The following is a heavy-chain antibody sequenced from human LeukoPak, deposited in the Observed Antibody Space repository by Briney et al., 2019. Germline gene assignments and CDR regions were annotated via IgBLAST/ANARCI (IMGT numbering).Heavy chain of an antibody. CDR3: TRGSNRDDGRDFDC. CDR2: IRSNAYGGAT. D-gene: IGHD2-15*01. J-gene: IGHJ4*02. CDR1: GFNFNNAW. V-gene: IGHV3-15*07. Sequence: PGGSLRLSCAASGFNFNNAWMNWVRQAPGKGLEWVGRIRSNAYGGATESAAPVTGRFTISRDDSENTMYLQMNSLKIEDTAVYYCTRGSNRDDGRDFDCWGQGTLVTVSS.